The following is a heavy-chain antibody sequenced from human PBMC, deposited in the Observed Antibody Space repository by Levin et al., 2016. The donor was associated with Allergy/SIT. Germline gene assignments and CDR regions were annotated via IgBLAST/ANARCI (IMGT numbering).Heavy chain of an antibody. J-gene: IGHJ4*02. CDR2: INTGNGKT. D-gene: IGHD3-10*01. Sequence: ASVKVSCKASGYVFTSYSLHWVRQAPGQRLEWMGWINTGNGKTKYSQNFQGRVTITRDTSARTGYMELSSLTSADTAVYYCARNDRMIRGVTRDVDPTPPDYWGQGTLVTVFS. CDR1: GYVFTSYS. CDR3: ARNDRMIRGVTRDVDPTPPDY. V-gene: IGHV1-3*04.